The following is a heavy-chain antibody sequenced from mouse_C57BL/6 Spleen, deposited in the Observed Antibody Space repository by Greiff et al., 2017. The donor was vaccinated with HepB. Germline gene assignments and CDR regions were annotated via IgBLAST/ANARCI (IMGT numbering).Heavy chain of an antibody. J-gene: IGHJ3*01. CDR3: ARDYYYGSSPAWFAY. CDR2: ISNLAYSI. V-gene: IGHV5-15*01. Sequence: EVQGVESGGGLVQPGGSLKLSCAASGFTFSDYGMAWVRQAPRKGPEWVAFISNLAYSIYYADTVTGRFTISRENAKNTLYLEMSSLRSEDTAMYYCARDYYYGSSPAWFAYWGQGTLVTVSA. D-gene: IGHD1-1*01. CDR1: GFTFSDYG.